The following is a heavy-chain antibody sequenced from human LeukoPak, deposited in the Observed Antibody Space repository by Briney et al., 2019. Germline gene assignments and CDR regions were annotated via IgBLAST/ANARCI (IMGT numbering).Heavy chain of an antibody. J-gene: IGHJ5*02. Sequence: ASVKVSCKASGGTFSSYTISWVRQAPGQGLEWMGWIIPILGIANYEQKFQGRVTITADKSTSTAYMELSSLRSEDTAVYYCARVGESNYDFWSGYYYNWFDPWGQGTLVTVSS. D-gene: IGHD3-3*01. CDR2: IIPILGIA. V-gene: IGHV1-69*02. CDR3: ARVGESNYDFWSGYYYNWFDP. CDR1: GGTFSSYT.